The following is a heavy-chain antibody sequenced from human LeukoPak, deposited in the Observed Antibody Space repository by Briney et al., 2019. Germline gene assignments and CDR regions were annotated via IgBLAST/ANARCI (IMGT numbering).Heavy chain of an antibody. CDR3: ASYCSGGSCYSGSHDAFDI. J-gene: IGHJ3*02. CDR1: GGTFSSYA. CDR2: IIPILGIA. V-gene: IGHV1-69*04. D-gene: IGHD2-15*01. Sequence: SVKVSCKASGGTFSSYAISWVRQAPGQGLEWMGRIIPILGIANYAQKFQGRVTITADKSTSTAYMELSSLRSDDTAVYYCASYCSGGSCYSGSHDAFDIWGQGTMVTVSS.